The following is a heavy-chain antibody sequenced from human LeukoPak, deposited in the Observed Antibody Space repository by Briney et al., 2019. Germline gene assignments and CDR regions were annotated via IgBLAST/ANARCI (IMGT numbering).Heavy chain of an antibody. CDR3: AKDSPGFGELSHY. J-gene: IGHJ4*02. D-gene: IGHD3-10*01. CDR2: ISGSGGST. V-gene: IGHV3-23*01. CDR1: GFTFSSYW. Sequence: HPGGSLRLSCAASGFTFSSYWMSWVRQAPGKGLEWVSAISGSGGSTYYADSVKGRFTISRDNSKNTLYLQMNSLRAEDTAVYYCAKDSPGFGELSHYWGQGTLVTVSS.